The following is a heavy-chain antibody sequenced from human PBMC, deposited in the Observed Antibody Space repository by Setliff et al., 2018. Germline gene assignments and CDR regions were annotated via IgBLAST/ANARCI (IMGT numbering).Heavy chain of an antibody. Sequence: PSVKVSCKASGYTFTSHYMHWVRQAPGLGLEWMGTINPSSGRTSYAQKFQGRVTMTRDTSTSTVYMDMSSLRSEDTAVYYCARDVFPYHYEGAFDIWGQGTMVTVS. J-gene: IGHJ3*02. D-gene: IGHD3-22*01. CDR2: INPSSGRT. CDR3: ARDVFPYHYEGAFDI. CDR1: GYTFTSHY. V-gene: IGHV1-46*01.